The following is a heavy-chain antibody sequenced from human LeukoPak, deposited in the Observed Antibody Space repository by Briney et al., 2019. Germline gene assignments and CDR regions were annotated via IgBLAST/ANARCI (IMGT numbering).Heavy chain of an antibody. V-gene: IGHV3-30*03. J-gene: IGHJ4*02. CDR1: RFTFSTFG. D-gene: IGHD2-21*02. CDR3: RAATKYRDYYYDY. Sequence: GRSLRLSCAASRFTFSTFGMPWVRQAPGKGLEWVAVISSDGSNKYYADSVKGRFTISRDNSKDTLYLQMSSLAIEDTAVYYCRAATKYRDYYYDYWGQGTLVTVSS. CDR2: ISSDGSNK.